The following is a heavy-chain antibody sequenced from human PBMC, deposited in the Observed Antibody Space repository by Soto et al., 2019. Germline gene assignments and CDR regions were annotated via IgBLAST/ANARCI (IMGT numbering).Heavy chain of an antibody. D-gene: IGHD6-19*01. J-gene: IGHJ6*02. V-gene: IGHV5-10-1*01. CDR2: TDPSDSYT. Sequence: PGESLKISCKGSGYSFTSYWISWVRQMPGKGLEWMGRTDPSDSYTNYSPSFQGHVTISADKSISTAYLQWSSLKASDTAMYYCARRMGTEQWLDGTYYYYYGMDVWGQGTTVTVS. CDR3: ARRMGTEQWLDGTYYYYYGMDV. CDR1: GYSFTSYW.